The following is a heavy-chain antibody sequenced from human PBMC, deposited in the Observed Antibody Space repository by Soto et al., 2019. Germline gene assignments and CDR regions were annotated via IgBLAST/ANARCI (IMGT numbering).Heavy chain of an antibody. CDR1: GGTFSSYA. V-gene: IGHV1-69*19. D-gene: IGHD2-8*02. J-gene: IGHJ6*02. Sequence: QVQLVQSGAEVKKPGSSVKVSCKASGGTFSSYAISWVRQAPGQGLEWMGGIIPIFGTANYAQKFQGRVTIPADESTSTAYMELSSLRSEDTAVYYCAKARLVVSAIYYYSGMDVWGQGTTVTVSS. CDR3: AKARLVVSAIYYYSGMDV. CDR2: IIPIFGTA.